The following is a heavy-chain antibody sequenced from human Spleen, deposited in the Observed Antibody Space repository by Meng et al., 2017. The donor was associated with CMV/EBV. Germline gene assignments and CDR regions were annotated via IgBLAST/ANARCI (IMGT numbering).Heavy chain of an antibody. D-gene: IGHD6-6*01. V-gene: IGHV4-59*08. CDR3: ARVRSSSEPYWVDY. J-gene: IGHJ4*02. CDR2: IYYSGST. CDR1: GGSISSYY. Sequence: SETLSLTCTVSGGSISSYYWSWIRQPPGKGLEWIGYIYYSGSTNYNPSLKSRVTISVDTSKNQFSLKLSSVTAADTAVYYCARVRSSSEPYWVDYWGQGTLVTVSS.